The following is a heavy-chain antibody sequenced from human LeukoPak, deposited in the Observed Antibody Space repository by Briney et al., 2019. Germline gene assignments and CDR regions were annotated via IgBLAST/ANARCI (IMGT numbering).Heavy chain of an antibody. J-gene: IGHJ3*02. V-gene: IGHV1-2*02. Sequence: ASVKVSCKASGYTFTGYYMHWVRQAPGQGLEWMGWINPNSGGTNYAQKFQGRVTMTRDTSISTAYMELSRLRSDDTAVYYCARPVVGSPDALDIWGQGTMVTVSS. CDR3: ARPVVGSPDALDI. CDR2: INPNSGGT. CDR1: GYTFTGYY. D-gene: IGHD2-15*01.